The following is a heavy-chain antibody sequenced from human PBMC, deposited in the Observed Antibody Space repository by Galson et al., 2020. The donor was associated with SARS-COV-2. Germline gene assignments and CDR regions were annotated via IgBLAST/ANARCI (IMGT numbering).Heavy chain of an antibody. CDR1: GGSVSSGSYY. Sequence: SETLSLTCTVSGGSVSSGSYYWSWIRQPPGKGLEWIGYIYYSGSTNYNPSLKSRVTISVDTSKNQFSLKLSSVTAAATAVYYCARGRNYYVSSGYYHVVRRHAFAIWGQGTMVTVSS. CDR2: IYYSGST. CDR3: ARGRNYYVSSGYYHVVRRHAFAI. D-gene: IGHD3-22*01. V-gene: IGHV4-61*01. J-gene: IGHJ3*02.